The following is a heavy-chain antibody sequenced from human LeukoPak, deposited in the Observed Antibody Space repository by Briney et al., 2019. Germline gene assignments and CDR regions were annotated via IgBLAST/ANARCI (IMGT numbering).Heavy chain of an antibody. V-gene: IGHV4-34*01. D-gene: IGHD5-18*01. CDR2: INHSGST. Sequence: SETLSLTCAVYGGSFSGYYWSWIRQPPGKGLEWIGEINHSGSTNYNPSLKSRVTISVDTSKNQFSLKLSSVTAADTAVYYCARIAAMVNYFDYWGQGTLVTVSP. J-gene: IGHJ4*02. CDR1: GGSFSGYY. CDR3: ARIAAMVNYFDY.